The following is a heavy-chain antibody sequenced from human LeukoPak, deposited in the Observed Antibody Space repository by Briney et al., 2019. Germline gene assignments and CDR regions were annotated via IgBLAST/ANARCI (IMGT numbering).Heavy chain of an antibody. V-gene: IGHV3-23*01. CDR3: ARVEGGTSIDY. Sequence: GGSLRLSCAASGFSFSSFAMTWVRQAPGKGLEWVSGIIDTGGATYYADSVKGRFTISRDNAKNSLYLQMNSLRAEDTAVYYCARVEGGTSIDYWGQGTLVTVSS. J-gene: IGHJ4*02. CDR1: GFSFSSFA. CDR2: IIDTGGAT. D-gene: IGHD1-7*01.